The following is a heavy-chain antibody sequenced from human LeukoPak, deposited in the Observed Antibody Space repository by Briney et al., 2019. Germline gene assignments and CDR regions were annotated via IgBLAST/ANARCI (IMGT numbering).Heavy chain of an antibody. CDR3: ARDQQLVLGD. V-gene: IGHV3-21*01. Sequence: GGSLRLSCAASGFTFDDYGMSWVRQAPGKGLEWVSSISSSSSYIYYADSVKGRFTISRDNAKNSLYLQMNSLRAEDTAVYYCARDQQLVLGDWGQGTLVTVSS. CDR2: ISSSSSYI. CDR1: GFTFDDYG. J-gene: IGHJ4*02. D-gene: IGHD6-13*01.